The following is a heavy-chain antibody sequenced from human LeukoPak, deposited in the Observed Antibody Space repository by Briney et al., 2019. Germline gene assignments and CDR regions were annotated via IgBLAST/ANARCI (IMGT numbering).Heavy chain of an antibody. Sequence: GGSLRLSCAASGFTFINYWMSWVRPAPGKGLEWVANMKQDGSVKYYVDSMKGRFTISRDNAKNSLYLQVSELRAEDTAVYFCARIGYSSSSFDYWGQGVLVTVYS. V-gene: IGHV3-7*03. J-gene: IGHJ4*02. D-gene: IGHD6-6*01. CDR2: MKQDGSVK. CDR1: GFTFINYW. CDR3: ARIGYSSSSFDY.